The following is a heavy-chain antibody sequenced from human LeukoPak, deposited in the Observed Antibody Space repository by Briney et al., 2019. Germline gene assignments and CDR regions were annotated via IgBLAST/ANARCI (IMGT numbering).Heavy chain of an antibody. Sequence: GASVKVSCKASGGTFSSYAISWVRQAPGQGLEWMGRIIPILGIANYAQKFQGRVTITADKSTSTAYMELSSLRSEDTAVYYCAVCLRDYYHYGMDVWGQGTTVTVSS. V-gene: IGHV1-69*04. J-gene: IGHJ6*02. CDR1: GGTFSSYA. D-gene: IGHD3-16*01. CDR2: IIPILGIA. CDR3: AVCLRDYYHYGMDV.